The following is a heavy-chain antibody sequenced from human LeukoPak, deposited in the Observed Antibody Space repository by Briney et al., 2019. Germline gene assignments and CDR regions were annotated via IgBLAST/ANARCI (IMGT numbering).Heavy chain of an antibody. Sequence: GGSLRLSCAASGFTFSNYVMGWVRQAPGKGLEWVSAISGNSDGADYADSVRGRFTISRDNSKNTLYQQMNSLRAEDTAVYYCAKELPMIGPLEWFDPWGQGTLVTVSS. CDR2: ISGNSDGA. J-gene: IGHJ5*02. CDR1: GFTFSNYV. CDR3: AKELPMIGPLEWFDP. V-gene: IGHV3-23*01. D-gene: IGHD3-22*01.